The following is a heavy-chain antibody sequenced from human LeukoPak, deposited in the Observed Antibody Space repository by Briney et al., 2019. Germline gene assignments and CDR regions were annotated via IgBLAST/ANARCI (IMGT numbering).Heavy chain of an antibody. V-gene: IGHV3-15*01. D-gene: IGHD3-3*01. J-gene: IGHJ4*02. CDR1: GFVFSDAW. Sequence: GGSLRLSCAVSGFVFSDAWMSWVRQAPGKGLEWVGRIKSKTNGGTTDYAAPVKGRFSISRDDSKNTLFLQTYSLRTEDTGVYYCSTMSAIFGVVIPDYWGQGTLVSVSP. CDR3: STMSAIFGVVIPDY. CDR2: IKSKTNGGTT.